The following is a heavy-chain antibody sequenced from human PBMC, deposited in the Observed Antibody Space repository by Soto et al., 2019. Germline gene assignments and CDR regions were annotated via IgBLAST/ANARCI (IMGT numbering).Heavy chain of an antibody. CDR3: AREVVDDAFDI. CDR1: GFTFSLYE. V-gene: IGHV3-48*03. J-gene: IGHJ3*02. D-gene: IGHD3-22*01. CDR2: ISSSGRTV. Sequence: GGSLRLSCAASGFTFSLYEMNWVRQAPGKGLEWVSYISSSGRTVYNADSVQGRFTISRDNAKNSLYLQMNSLRGEDTAVHYCAREVVDDAFDIWGQGXMVTV.